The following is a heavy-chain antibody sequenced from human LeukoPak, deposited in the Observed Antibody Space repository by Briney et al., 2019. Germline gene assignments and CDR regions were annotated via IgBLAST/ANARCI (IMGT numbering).Heavy chain of an antibody. CDR3: AHRRGEDYYDSSGYYYVGDAFDI. CDR1: GVSLSTSGGG. Sequence: SGPTLVNPTQTLTLTCTFSGVSLSTSGGGVCWIRHPPGKAVASLAPIHWDDDKRYSPSLKSRLTITKGTSKNQVVLTITNMDPVDTATYYCAHRRGEDYYDSSGYYYVGDAFDIWGQGTMVTVSS. J-gene: IGHJ3*02. V-gene: IGHV2-5*02. CDR2: IHWDDDK. D-gene: IGHD3-22*01.